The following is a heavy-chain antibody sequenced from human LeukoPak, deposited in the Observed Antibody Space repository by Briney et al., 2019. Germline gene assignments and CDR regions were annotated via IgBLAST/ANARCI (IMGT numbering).Heavy chain of an antibody. Sequence: ASVKVSCKASGYTFTGYYMHWVRQAPGQGLEWMGWINPNSGNTGYAQKFQGRVTITRNTSISTAYMELSSLRSEDTAVYYCARRSSSGWYWGGYYYYMDVWGKGTTVTISS. CDR2: INPNSGNT. J-gene: IGHJ6*03. CDR3: ARRSSSGWYWGGYYYYMDV. D-gene: IGHD6-19*01. V-gene: IGHV1-8*03. CDR1: GYTFTGYY.